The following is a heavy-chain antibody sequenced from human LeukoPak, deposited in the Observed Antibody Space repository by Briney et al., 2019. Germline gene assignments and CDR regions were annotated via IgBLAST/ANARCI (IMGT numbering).Heavy chain of an antibody. CDR1: GFTFSSYG. D-gene: IGHD1-26*01. CDR2: ISYDGSNK. Sequence: SGGSLRLSCAASGFTFSSYGMHWVRQAPGKGLEWVAVISYDGSNKYYADSVKGRFTISRDNSKNTLYLQMNSLRAEDTAVYYCTKGSGSYSRNGPGYWGQGTLVTVSS. CDR3: TKGSGSYSRNGPGY. V-gene: IGHV3-30*18. J-gene: IGHJ4*02.